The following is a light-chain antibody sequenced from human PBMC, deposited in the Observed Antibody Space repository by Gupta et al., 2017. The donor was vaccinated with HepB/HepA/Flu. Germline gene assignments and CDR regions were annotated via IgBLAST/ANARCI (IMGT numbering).Light chain of an antibody. V-gene: IGKV3-20*01. CDR2: CAA. J-gene: IGKJ2*01. Sequence: EIVLTQSPGAMSLSPGARATLSCKASQSSVSSYLAWYQQKPGQAPRLLISCAAFRGTGVPEKFSGSGCWRDVSLTIIRREPEDFAVYYYHQYGSSPPHTFGQGTKVEIK. CDR3: HQYGSSPPHT. CDR1: QSSVSSY.